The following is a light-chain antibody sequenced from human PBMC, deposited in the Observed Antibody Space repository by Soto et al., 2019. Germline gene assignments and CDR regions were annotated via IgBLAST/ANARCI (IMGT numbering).Light chain of an antibody. CDR2: SNN. CDR1: SSNIGSNT. V-gene: IGLV1-44*01. CDR3: AAWDDSLNGVV. J-gene: IGLJ2*01. Sequence: QSVLTQPPSASGTPGQRVTISCSGSSSNIGSNTVNWYQQLPGTAPKLLIYSNNQRPSGVPDQFSACKSGTSASLAISCLQSDDEADYYCAAWDDSLNGVVFGGGTKLTVL.